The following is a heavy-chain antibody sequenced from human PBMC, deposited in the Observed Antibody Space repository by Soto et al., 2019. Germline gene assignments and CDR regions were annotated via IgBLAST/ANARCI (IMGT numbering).Heavy chain of an antibody. J-gene: IGHJ5*02. CDR1: GFTFSSYG. D-gene: IGHD6-13*01. CDR3: ARDPAPYSSSWYWFDP. Sequence: QVQLVESGGGVVQPGRSLRLSCAACGFTFSSYGMHWVRQAPGEGLEWVAVIWYDGSNKYYADSVKGRFTISRDNSKNTLYLQMNSLRAEDTAVYYCARDPAPYSSSWYWFDPWGQGTLVTVSS. V-gene: IGHV3-33*01. CDR2: IWYDGSNK.